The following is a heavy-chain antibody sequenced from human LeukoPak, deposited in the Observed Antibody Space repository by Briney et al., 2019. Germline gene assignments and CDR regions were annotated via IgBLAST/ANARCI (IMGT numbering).Heavy chain of an antibody. J-gene: IGHJ1*01. Sequence: ASVKVSCKVSGYTLTELSTHWVRQAPGKGLEWMGGFDPEDGETIYAQKFQGRVTMTEDTSTDTAYMELSSLRSEDTAVYYCATHDSSGYGFFQHWGQGTLVTVSS. CDR3: ATHDSSGYGFFQH. CDR1: GYTLTELS. D-gene: IGHD3-22*01. V-gene: IGHV1-24*01. CDR2: FDPEDGET.